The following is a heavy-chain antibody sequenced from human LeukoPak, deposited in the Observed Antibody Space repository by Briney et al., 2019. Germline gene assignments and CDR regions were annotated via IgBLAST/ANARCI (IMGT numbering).Heavy chain of an antibody. J-gene: IGHJ4*02. CDR2: ISGSGGST. CDR3: ANHIAVAGH. D-gene: IGHD6-19*01. V-gene: IGHV3-23*01. CDR1: GFTFSSYV. Sequence: PGGSLRLSCAASGFTFSSYVMHWVRQAPGKGLEWVSAISGSGGSTYYADSVRGRFTISRDNSKNTLYLQMNSLRAEDTAVYYCANHIAVAGHWGQGTLVTVSS.